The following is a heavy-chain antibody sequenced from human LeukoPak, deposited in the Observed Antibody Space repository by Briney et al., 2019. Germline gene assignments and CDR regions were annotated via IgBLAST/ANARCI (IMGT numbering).Heavy chain of an antibody. CDR1: GDSISSSSNY. CDR3: ASSYSSSWYYFDY. D-gene: IGHD6-13*01. CDR2: IYYSGGT. V-gene: IGHV4-39*07. Sequence: KPSETLSLTCTVSGDSISSSSNYWGWVRQTPGKGLEWIGSIYYSGGTYYNPSLKSRVTISVDRSKNQFSLKLSSVTAADTAVYYCASSYSSSWYYFDYWGQGTLVTVSS. J-gene: IGHJ4*02.